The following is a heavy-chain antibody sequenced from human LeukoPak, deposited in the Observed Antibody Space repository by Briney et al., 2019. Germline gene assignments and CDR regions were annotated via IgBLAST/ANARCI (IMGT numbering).Heavy chain of an antibody. V-gene: IGHV1-3*01. Sequence: GASVKVSCKASGYTFTSYAMHWVRQAPGQRLEWMGWINAGNGNTKYSQKSQGRVTITRDTSASTAYMELSSLRSEDTAVYYCARSGQWHNTGYYFDYWGQGTLVTVSS. D-gene: IGHD6-19*01. CDR1: GYTFTSYA. CDR2: INAGNGNT. CDR3: ARSGQWHNTGYYFDY. J-gene: IGHJ4*02.